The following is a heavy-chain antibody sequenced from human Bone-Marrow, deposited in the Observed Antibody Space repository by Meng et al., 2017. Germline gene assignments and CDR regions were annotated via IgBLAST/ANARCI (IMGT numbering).Heavy chain of an antibody. D-gene: IGHD5-18*01. J-gene: IGHJ4*02. CDR2: ISGSGGST. CDR3: GDVDTAMVPFDY. V-gene: IGHV3-23*01. Sequence: GESLKISCAASGFTFDDYGMSWVRQAPGKGLEWVSAISGSGGSTYYADSVKGRFTISRDNSKNTLYLQMNSLRAEDTAVYYCGDVDTAMVPFDYWGQGTLVTVSS. CDR1: GFTFDDYG.